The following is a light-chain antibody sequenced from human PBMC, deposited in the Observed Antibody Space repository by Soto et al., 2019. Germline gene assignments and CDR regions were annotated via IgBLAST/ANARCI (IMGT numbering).Light chain of an antibody. CDR2: EVT. CDR3: SSYTTSSTVV. J-gene: IGLJ2*01. V-gene: IGLV2-14*01. Sequence: QSALTQPPSASGSPGQSVTISCTGTSSDVGGYDYVSWYQQHPDKAPKLIIYEVTNRPSGASIRFSGSKSGNTASLTVSGLQAEDEAEYYCSSYTTSSTVVFGGGTKLTVL. CDR1: SSDVGGYDY.